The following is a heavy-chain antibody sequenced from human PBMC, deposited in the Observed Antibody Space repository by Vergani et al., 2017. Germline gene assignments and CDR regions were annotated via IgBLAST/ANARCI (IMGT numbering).Heavy chain of an antibody. CDR3: ARQSPGSGWSPGDFDD. D-gene: IGHD6-19*01. V-gene: IGHV4-39*01. J-gene: IGHJ4*02. CDR2: IYYSGLT. Sequence: QLQLQQSGPGLVKPSETLFLTCTVSADSISSGSYYWGWIRQPPGKSLEWIGSIYYSGLTYYNPSLKSRVAISVDTSKNQVSLKVTSVTAADTAVYFCARQSPGSGWSPGDFDDWGQGILVTVSS. CDR1: ADSISSGSYY.